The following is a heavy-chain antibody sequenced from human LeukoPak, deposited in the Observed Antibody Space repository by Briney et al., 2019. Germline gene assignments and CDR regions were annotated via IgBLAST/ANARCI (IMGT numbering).Heavy chain of an antibody. CDR3: ARVRTTGTCFDP. D-gene: IGHD1-1*01. J-gene: IGHJ5*02. CDR1: GYTFTSYD. Sequence: ASVKVSCKASGYTFTSYDINWVRQATGQGLEWMGRMNPNSGNTAYAQKFQGRVTMTRDTSINTAYMELSSLRSEDTAVYYCARVRTTGTCFDPWGQGTLVTVSS. V-gene: IGHV1-8*01. CDR2: MNPNSGNT.